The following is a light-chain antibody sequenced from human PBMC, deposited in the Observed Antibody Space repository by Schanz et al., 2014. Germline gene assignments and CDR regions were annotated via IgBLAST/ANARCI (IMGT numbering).Light chain of an antibody. CDR3: SSYTGSNDLGV. CDR2: DAT. V-gene: IGLV2-8*01. Sequence: QSVVTQPPSASGSPGQSVTISCTGTSSDVGGYDYVSWYQQHPGKAPKLIIYDATNRPSGVSNRFSGFKSGNTASLTISGLQAEDEADYYCSSYTGSNDLGVFGGGTKLTVL. CDR1: SSDVGGYDY. J-gene: IGLJ3*02.